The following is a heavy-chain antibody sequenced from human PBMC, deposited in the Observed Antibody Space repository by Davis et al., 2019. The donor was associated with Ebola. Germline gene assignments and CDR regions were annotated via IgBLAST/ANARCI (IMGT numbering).Heavy chain of an antibody. CDR2: IYYSGST. J-gene: IGHJ4*02. D-gene: IGHD1-14*01. Sequence: PSETLSLTCTVSGGSISSYYWSWIRQPPGKGLEWIGYIYYSGSTNYNPSLKSRVTISVDTSKNQFSLKLSSVTAADTAVYYCARDYGTGVFDYWGQGTLVTVSS. CDR3: ARDYGTGVFDY. CDR1: GGSISSYY. V-gene: IGHV4-59*01.